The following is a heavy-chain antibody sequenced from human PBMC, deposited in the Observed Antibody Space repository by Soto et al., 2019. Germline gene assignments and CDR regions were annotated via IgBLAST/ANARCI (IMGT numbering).Heavy chain of an antibody. Sequence: QVQLVEAGGGVVQPGRSLRLSYAASGFIFSNYALHWVRQAPGKGLEWVAVISYDESNEDYADSVKGRFTISRDKSKNTVYLQMNSLRVEDTAVYYCARPSGYYDSSGYPEYFQYWGQGTLVTVSS. CDR2: ISYDESNE. CDR1: GFIFSNYA. D-gene: IGHD3-22*01. V-gene: IGHV3-30-3*01. J-gene: IGHJ1*01. CDR3: ARPSGYYDSSGYPEYFQY.